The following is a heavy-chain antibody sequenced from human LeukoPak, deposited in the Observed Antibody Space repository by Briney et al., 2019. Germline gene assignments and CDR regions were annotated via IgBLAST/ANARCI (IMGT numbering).Heavy chain of an antibody. CDR2: INPNSGGT. J-gene: IGHJ5*02. Sequence: ASVKVSCKASGYTFSAYYMHWVRQAPGQGLEWMGWINPNSGGTNYAQKFQGRVTMTRDTSISTAYMELSRLRSDDTAIYYCARGRAAPTERWFDPWGQGTLVTVSS. CDR3: ARGRAAPTERWFDP. CDR1: GYTFSAYY. D-gene: IGHD1-1*01. V-gene: IGHV1-2*02.